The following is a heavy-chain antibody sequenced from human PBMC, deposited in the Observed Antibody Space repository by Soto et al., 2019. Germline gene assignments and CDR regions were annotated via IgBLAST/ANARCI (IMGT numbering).Heavy chain of an antibody. Sequence: ASVKVSCKASGYILTGYYMHWLRQAPGQGLEWMGWINSNSGATDYAQRFKGRVTMTRDTSISTAYMELTSLKSDDTAVYYCARAHNDFWSVNSPFDYSRPRPPVTVS. CDR1: GYILTGYY. CDR2: INSNSGAT. J-gene: IGHJ4*02. CDR3: ARAHNDFWSVNSPFDY. V-gene: IGHV1-2*02. D-gene: IGHD3-3*01.